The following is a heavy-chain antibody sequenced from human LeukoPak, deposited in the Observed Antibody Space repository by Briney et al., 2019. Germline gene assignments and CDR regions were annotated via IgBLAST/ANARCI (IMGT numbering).Heavy chain of an antibody. CDR1: GFTFSRFE. V-gene: IGHV3-48*03. CDR2: ISSSGSTI. D-gene: IGHD4-23*01. CDR3: ARGDDYGGIYYFDY. Sequence: GGSLRLSCVASGFTFSRFEMNWVRQAPGKGLEWVSYISSSGSTIYYADSVKGRFTLSRDNAKNSLYLQMNSLRAEDTAVYYCARGDDYGGIYYFDYWGQGTLVTVSS. J-gene: IGHJ4*02.